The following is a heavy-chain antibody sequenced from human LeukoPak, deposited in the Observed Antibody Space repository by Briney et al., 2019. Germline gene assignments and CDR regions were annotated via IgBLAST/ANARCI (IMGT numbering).Heavy chain of an antibody. D-gene: IGHD6-13*01. Sequence: ETLSLTCAVSGGSITSIHWWSWVRQAPGKGLEWVANIKQDGSEKYYVDSVKGRFTISRDNAKNSLYLQMNSLRAEDTAVYYCASYPIAAAPFDYWGQGTLVTVSS. J-gene: IGHJ4*02. CDR1: GGSITSIHW. V-gene: IGHV3-7*02. CDR2: IKQDGSEK. CDR3: ASYPIAAAPFDY.